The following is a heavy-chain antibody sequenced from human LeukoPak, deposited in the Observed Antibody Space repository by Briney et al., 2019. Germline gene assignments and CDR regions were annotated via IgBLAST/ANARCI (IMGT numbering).Heavy chain of an antibody. Sequence: ASVKASCKASGYTFTSYGISWVRQAPGQGLEWMGWISAYNGNTNYAQKLLGRVTMTTDTSTSTAYMELRSLRSDDTAVYYCVRVGSVGAGNAFDIWGQGTMVTVSS. CDR1: GYTFTSYG. CDR3: VRVGSVGAGNAFDI. J-gene: IGHJ3*02. V-gene: IGHV1-18*01. CDR2: ISAYNGNT. D-gene: IGHD1-26*01.